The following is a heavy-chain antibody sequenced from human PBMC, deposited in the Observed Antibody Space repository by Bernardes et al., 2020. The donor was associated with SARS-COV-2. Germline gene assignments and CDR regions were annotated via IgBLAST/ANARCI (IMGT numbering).Heavy chain of an antibody. J-gene: IGHJ4*02. D-gene: IGHD3-9*01. CDR2: IGTGDDT. V-gene: IGHV3-13*01. CDR1: GFTFSNYD. Sequence: GSLRLSCAASGFTFSNYDMHWVRQAAGRGLEWVSTIGTGDDTYYPDSVKGRFTISREYAKNSLYLQMDSLRAEDTAVYFCARGLGRIFTGAPSPFDYWGQGTLVTVSS. CDR3: ARGLGRIFTGAPSPFDY.